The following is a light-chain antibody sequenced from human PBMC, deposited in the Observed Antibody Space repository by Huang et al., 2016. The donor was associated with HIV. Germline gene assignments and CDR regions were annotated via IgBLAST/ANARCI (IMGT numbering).Light chain of an antibody. J-gene: IGKJ1*01. V-gene: IGKV3-15*01. CDR2: AAS. Sequence: EIVMTQSPATLSVSPGERATLSCRASQSVSSNLAWYQQKPGQAPRLLIYAASTRATGIPARFSGSGFGTEFTLTISSLQSEDFAVYYCQQYKNWPRTFGQGTKVEIK. CDR3: QQYKNWPRT. CDR1: QSVSSN.